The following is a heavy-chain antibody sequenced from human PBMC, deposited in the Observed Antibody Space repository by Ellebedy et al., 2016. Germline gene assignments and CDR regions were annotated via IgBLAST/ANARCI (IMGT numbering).Heavy chain of an antibody. D-gene: IGHD1-26*01. CDR3: ARARIVGATTYFDY. CDR2: IYYSGST. V-gene: IGHV4-59*01. CDR1: GGSISSYY. Sequence: SETLSLXXTVSGGSISSYYWSWIRQPPGKGLEWIGYIYYSGSTNYNPSLKSRVTISVDTSKNQFSLKLSSVTAADTAVYYCARARIVGATTYFDYWGQGTLVTVSS. J-gene: IGHJ4*02.